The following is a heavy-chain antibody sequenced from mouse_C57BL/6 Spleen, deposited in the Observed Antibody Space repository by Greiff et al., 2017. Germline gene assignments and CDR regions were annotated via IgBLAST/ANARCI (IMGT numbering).Heavy chain of an antibody. V-gene: IGHV5-16*01. J-gene: IGHJ2*01. CDR3: ERGLRGIDY. CDR2: INYDGSST. CDR1: GFTFSDYY. Sequence: DVKLVESEGGLVQPGSSMKLSCTASGFTFSDYYMAWVRQVPEKGLEWVANINYDGSSTYYLDSLKSRFIISRDNAKNILYLQMSSLKSEDTATYYCERGLRGIDYWGQGTTLTVSS. D-gene: IGHD2-4*01.